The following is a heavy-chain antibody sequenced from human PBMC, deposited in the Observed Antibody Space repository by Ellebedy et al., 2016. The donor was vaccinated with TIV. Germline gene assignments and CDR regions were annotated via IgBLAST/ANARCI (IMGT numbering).Heavy chain of an antibody. CDR1: GGSISSGAYY. J-gene: IGHJ4*02. CDR2: IYYSGST. CDR3: ARGDYFYYGSGSYHFDY. V-gene: IGHV4-31*03. D-gene: IGHD3-10*01. Sequence: SETLSLTXTVSGGSISSGAYYWSWIRQHPGKGLECIGYIYYSGSTYYNPSLKRRVTISVDTSKHQFSLKLSSVTAADTAVYYCARGDYFYYGSGSYHFDYWGQGTLVTVSS.